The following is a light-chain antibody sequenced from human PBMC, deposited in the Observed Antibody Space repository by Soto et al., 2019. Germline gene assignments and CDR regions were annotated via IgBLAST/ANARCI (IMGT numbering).Light chain of an antibody. Sequence: QSALTQPASVSGSPGQSITISCTGTSSDVGSYNLVSWYQQHPGKAPKLMIYEGSKRPSGVSNRFSGSKSGNTASLTISGLQPEDEADYYCCSYAGSSTLYVFGTGTKLTVL. J-gene: IGLJ1*01. CDR2: EGS. CDR1: SSDVGSYNL. V-gene: IGLV2-23*01. CDR3: CSYAGSSTLYV.